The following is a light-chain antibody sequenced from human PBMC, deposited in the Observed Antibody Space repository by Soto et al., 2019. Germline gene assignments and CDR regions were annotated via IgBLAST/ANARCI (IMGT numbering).Light chain of an antibody. CDR2: GAS. CDR3: HQYGGSSWT. V-gene: IGKV3-20*01. J-gene: IGKJ1*01. Sequence: EIVLTQSPDTLSLSPGERATLSCRASQSIGSYLAWYQQKPGRAPRLLIFGASIRATGIPDRFSGSGSGTDFTLSISRLEPEDFAVYYCHQYGGSSWTFGQGTKVDIK. CDR1: QSIGSY.